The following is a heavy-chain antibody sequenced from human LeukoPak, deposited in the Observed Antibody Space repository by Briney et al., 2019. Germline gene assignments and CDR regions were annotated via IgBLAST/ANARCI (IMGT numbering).Heavy chain of an antibody. CDR3: AREVVGVTSYFDS. D-gene: IGHD1-26*01. V-gene: IGHV4-38-2*02. J-gene: IGHJ4*02. CDR2: IYHSGTT. CDR1: TYSISSVYY. Sequence: SETLSLTCAVSTYSISSVYYWGWIRQPPGKGLEWIGNIYHSGTTHYNPSFKSRVTISVDMSKNQFSLKLSSVTAADTAVYYCAREVVGVTSYFDSWGQGTLVTVSS.